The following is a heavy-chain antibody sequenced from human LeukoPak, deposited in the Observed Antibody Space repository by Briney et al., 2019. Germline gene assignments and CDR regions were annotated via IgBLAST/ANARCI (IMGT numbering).Heavy chain of an antibody. CDR2: IYTSGST. D-gene: IGHD2-15*01. J-gene: IGHJ4*02. CDR1: GGSISSYY. Sequence: PSETLSLTCTVSGGSISSYYWSRIRQPAGKGLEWIGRIYTSGSTNYNPSLKSRVTMSVDTSKNQFSLKLSSVTAADTAVYYCARVMRDCSGGSCYDAHFDYWGQGTLVTVSS. CDR3: ARVMRDCSGGSCYDAHFDY. V-gene: IGHV4-4*07.